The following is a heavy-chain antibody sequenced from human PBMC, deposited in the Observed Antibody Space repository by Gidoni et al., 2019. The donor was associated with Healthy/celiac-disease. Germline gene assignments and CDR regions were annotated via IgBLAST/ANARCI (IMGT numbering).Heavy chain of an antibody. J-gene: IGHJ6*02. Sequence: LEWMGWISAYNGNTNYAQKLQGRVTMTTDTSTSTAYMELRSLRSDDTAVYYCARGGSSSGVFGGMDVWGQGTTVTVSS. V-gene: IGHV1-18*01. CDR3: ARGGSSSGVFGGMDV. CDR2: ISAYNGNT. D-gene: IGHD6-6*01.